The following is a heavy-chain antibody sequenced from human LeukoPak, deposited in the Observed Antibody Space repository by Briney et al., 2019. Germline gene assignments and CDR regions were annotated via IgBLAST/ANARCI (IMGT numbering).Heavy chain of an antibody. Sequence: SETLSLTCTVSGGSISSYYWSWIRQPPGKGLEWIGYIYYSGSTNYNPSLKSRVTISVDTSKNQFSLKLSSVTAADTAVYYCARAGSKLRWTLPPNAFVIWGQGTMVTVSS. CDR3: ARAGSKLRWTLPPNAFVI. CDR1: GGSISSYY. D-gene: IGHD3/OR15-3a*01. J-gene: IGHJ3*02. CDR2: IYYSGST. V-gene: IGHV4-59*01.